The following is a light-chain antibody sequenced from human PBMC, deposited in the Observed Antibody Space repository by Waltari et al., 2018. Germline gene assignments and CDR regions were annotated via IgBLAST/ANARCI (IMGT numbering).Light chain of an antibody. CDR2: VNSDGSH. V-gene: IGLV4-69*01. J-gene: IGLJ3*02. Sequence: QLVLTQSPSASASLGASVKLTCTLSSGHSSNVIAWLQQQPEKGPRFLMKVNSDGSHRKGDEIPDRFSGSSSGAERYLSISSLQSEDEADYFCKTGGHGTWVFGGGTKLTVL. CDR1: SGHSSNV. CDR3: KTGGHGTWV.